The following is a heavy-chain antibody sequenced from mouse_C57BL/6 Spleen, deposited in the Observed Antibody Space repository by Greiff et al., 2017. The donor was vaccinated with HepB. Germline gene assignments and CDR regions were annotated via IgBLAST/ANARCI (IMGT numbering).Heavy chain of an antibody. D-gene: IGHD2-4*01. CDR1: GFTFSSYT. J-gene: IGHJ1*03. CDR3: ARGLRYDYGYWYFDV. CDR2: ISGGGGNT. V-gene: IGHV5-9*01. Sequence: EVKLQESGGGLVKPGGSLKLSCAASGFTFSSYTMSWVRQTPEKRLEWVATISGGGGNTYYPDSVKGRFTISRDNAKNTLYLQMSSLRSEDTALYYCARGLRYDYGYWYFDVWGTGTTVTVSS.